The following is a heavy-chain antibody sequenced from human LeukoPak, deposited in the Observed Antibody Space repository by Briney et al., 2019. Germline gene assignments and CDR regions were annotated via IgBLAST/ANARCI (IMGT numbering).Heavy chain of an antibody. CDR1: GGTFSSYA. Sequence: ASVKVSCKDSGGTFSSYAISWVRQAPGQGLEWMGGIIPIFGTANYAQKFQGRVTITADESTSTAYMELSSLRSEDTAVYYCASTIGGRRPEYFQHWGQGTLVTVSS. CDR3: ASTIGGRRPEYFQH. CDR2: IIPIFGTA. D-gene: IGHD3-10*01. V-gene: IGHV1-69*13. J-gene: IGHJ1*01.